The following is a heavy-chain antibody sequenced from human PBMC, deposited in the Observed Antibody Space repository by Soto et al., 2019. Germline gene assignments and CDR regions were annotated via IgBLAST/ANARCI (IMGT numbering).Heavy chain of an antibody. Sequence: EMQLLVSGGGLVQPGGSLRLSCAASGFPFSSYAMSWVRQAPGKGLEWVSGISGSGGLTYYADSVKGRFTISRDNSKNTLYLQMHSLIADDTGVYYCAKSLAASPNYFFDYWGQGTLVSVSS. CDR2: ISGSGGLT. CDR1: GFPFSSYA. J-gene: IGHJ4*02. CDR3: AKSLAASPNYFFDY. V-gene: IGHV3-23*01.